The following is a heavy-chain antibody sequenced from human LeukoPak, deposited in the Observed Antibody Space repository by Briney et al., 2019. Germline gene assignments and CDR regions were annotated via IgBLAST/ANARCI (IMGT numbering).Heavy chain of an antibody. D-gene: IGHD6-13*01. CDR1: GGSVSSGSYY. CDR3: ARDGLAAAGYFDY. J-gene: IGHJ4*02. CDR2: IYYSGST. Sequence: SETLSLTCTVSGGSVSSGSYYWSWIRQPPGKGLEWIGYIYYSGSTNYNPSLKSRVTISVDTSKNQFSLKLSSVTAADTAVYYCARDGLAAAGYFDYWGQGTLVTVSS. V-gene: IGHV4-61*01.